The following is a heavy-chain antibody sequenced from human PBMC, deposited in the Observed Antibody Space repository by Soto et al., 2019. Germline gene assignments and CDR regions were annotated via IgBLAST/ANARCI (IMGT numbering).Heavy chain of an antibody. D-gene: IGHD3-10*01. CDR2: IYYSGST. Sequence: PSETLSLTCTVSGGSISSYYWSWIRQPPGKGLEWIGYIYYSGSTNYNPSLKSRVTISVDTSKNQFSLKLSSVTAADTAVYYCARDDGLLWFGELLHWFDPWGQGTLVTVSS. CDR1: GGSISSYY. V-gene: IGHV4-59*01. J-gene: IGHJ5*02. CDR3: ARDDGLLWFGELLHWFDP.